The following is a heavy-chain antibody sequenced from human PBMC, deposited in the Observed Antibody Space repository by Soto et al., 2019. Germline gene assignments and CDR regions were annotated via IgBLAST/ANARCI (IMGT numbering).Heavy chain of an antibody. J-gene: IGHJ4*02. V-gene: IGHV4-59*01. CDR1: GRSISSYY. Sequence: PSETLSLTCTVSGRSISSYYWSWIRQPPGKGLEWIGYIYYSGITDYNPSLKSRVTISVDTSKSQFSLKLSSVTAAATAVYYCARGGGVYYFDYWGQGTLVTLSS. CDR3: ARGGGVYYFDY. D-gene: IGHD2-8*02. CDR2: IYYSGIT.